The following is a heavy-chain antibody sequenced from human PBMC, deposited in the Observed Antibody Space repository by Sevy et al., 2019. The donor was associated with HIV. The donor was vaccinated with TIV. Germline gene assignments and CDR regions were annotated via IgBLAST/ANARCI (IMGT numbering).Heavy chain of an antibody. Sequence: SETLSLTCAVSGVSVSSDTYYWSWIRQPPGKGLEWIGYVYHTGSTNYSPSFKSRVTISVDTSKNQFSLRLFSVAAADTAVYYCAREPYFFDKSDYWDYWGQGALVTVSS. D-gene: IGHD3-16*01. J-gene: IGHJ4*02. CDR2: VYHTGST. CDR3: AREPYFFDKSDYWDY. V-gene: IGHV4-61*01. CDR1: GVSVSSDTYY.